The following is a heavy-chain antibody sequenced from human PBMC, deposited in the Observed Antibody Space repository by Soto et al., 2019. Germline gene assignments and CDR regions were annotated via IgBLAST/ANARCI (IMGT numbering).Heavy chain of an antibody. J-gene: IGHJ4*02. Sequence: QVQLQESGPGLVKPSGTLFLTCSVSGGSISDNWCSWVRQPPGKGLEWIGEIYHSGTTYYTPSLRSRVVILVDKSASQISLTLSSVTAADTAVYYCARHVAVPRTRGFDYWGPGTLVAVSS. V-gene: IGHV4-4*02. CDR3: ARHVAVPRTRGFDY. CDR2: IYHSGTT. CDR1: GGSISDNW. D-gene: IGHD2-21*01.